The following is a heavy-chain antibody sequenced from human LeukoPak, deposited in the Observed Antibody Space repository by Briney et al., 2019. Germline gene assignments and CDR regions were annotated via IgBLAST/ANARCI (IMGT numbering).Heavy chain of an antibody. D-gene: IGHD6-13*01. Sequence: ASVKVSCKASGYTFTGYYMHWVRQAPGQGLEWMGWINPNSGGTNYAQKFQGRVTMTRDTSISTAYMELSRLRSDDTAVYYCARNTGYSSSRHYYYYMDVWGKGTTVTISS. CDR3: ARNTGYSSSRHYYYYMDV. V-gene: IGHV1-2*02. J-gene: IGHJ6*03. CDR1: GYTFTGYY. CDR2: INPNSGGT.